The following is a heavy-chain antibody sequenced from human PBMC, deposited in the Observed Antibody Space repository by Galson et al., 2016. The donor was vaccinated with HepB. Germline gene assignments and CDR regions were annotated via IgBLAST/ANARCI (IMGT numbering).Heavy chain of an antibody. CDR2: INTDNLKT. D-gene: IGHD3-9*01. Sequence: SVKVSCKASGYTLGDYGISWVRQAPGQGLEWMGWINTDNLKTNYAQKLQGRVTMTTETATNTAYMELGSLRSDDTAVYFCAREYCQEGTDYYYLDFWGQGTLVTVSS. J-gene: IGHJ4*02. CDR1: GYTLGDYG. CDR3: AREYCQEGTDYYYLDF. V-gene: IGHV1-18*01.